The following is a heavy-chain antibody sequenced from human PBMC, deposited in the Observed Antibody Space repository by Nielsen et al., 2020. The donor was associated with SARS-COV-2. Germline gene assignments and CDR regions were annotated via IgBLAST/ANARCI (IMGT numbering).Heavy chain of an antibody. D-gene: IGHD1/OR15-1a*01. Sequence: ASVKVSCKASGGTFSSYAISWVRQAPGQGLEWMGRINPNSGGTNYAQKFQGRVTMTRDTSISTAYMELSRLRSDDTAVYYCARDCRTGTGDYWGQGTLVTVSS. CDR1: GGTFSSYA. CDR3: ARDCRTGTGDY. J-gene: IGHJ4*02. CDR2: INPNSGGT. V-gene: IGHV1-2*06.